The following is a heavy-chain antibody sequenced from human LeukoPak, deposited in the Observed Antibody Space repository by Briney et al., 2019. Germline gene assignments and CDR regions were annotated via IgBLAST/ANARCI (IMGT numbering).Heavy chain of an antibody. V-gene: IGHV1-69*05. Sequence: SVKVSCKASGGTFSSYAISWVRQAPGQGLEWMGGIIPIFGTANYAQKFQGRVTITTDESTSTAYMELSSLRSEDTAVYYCASQYGGYYYYYMDVWGKETTVTVSS. D-gene: IGHD4/OR15-4a*01. CDR1: GGTFSSYA. CDR3: ASQYGGYYYYYMDV. J-gene: IGHJ6*03. CDR2: IIPIFGTA.